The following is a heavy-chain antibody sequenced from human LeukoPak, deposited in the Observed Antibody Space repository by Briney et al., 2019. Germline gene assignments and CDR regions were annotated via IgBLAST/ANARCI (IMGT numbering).Heavy chain of an antibody. CDR2: IYYSGST. D-gene: IGHD3-22*01. Sequence: SETLSLTCTVSGGSISSYYWSWIRQPPGKGLEWIGYIYYSGSTNYNPSLKSRVTISVDTSKNQFSLKLSSVAAADTAVYYCAREYYYDSSGYDYWGQGTLVTVSS. V-gene: IGHV4-59*01. CDR1: GGSISSYY. J-gene: IGHJ4*02. CDR3: AREYYYDSSGYDY.